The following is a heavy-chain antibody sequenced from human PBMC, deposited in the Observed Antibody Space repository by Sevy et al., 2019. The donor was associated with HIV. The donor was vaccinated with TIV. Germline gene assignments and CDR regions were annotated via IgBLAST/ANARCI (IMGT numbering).Heavy chain of an antibody. D-gene: IGHD3-22*01. CDR2: ISSSGSFT. V-gene: IGHV3-11*06. Sequence: GGSLRLSCAASGFTFSDHYMSWIRQAPGKGLECVSYISSSGSFTNNADSVKGRFTISRDNAKNSLSLQMNSLGAEDTAAYYCARGDSSGCPDYWGQGTLVTVSS. CDR3: ARGDSSGCPDY. CDR1: GFTFSDHY. J-gene: IGHJ4*02.